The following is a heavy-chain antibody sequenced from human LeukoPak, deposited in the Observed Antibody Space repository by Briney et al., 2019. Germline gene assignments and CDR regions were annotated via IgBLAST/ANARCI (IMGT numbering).Heavy chain of an antibody. CDR3: VRDLRLGYSNSPDY. CDR2: VWHDGNNK. Sequence: GGSLRLSCAASGFSFRSYGMHWVRQAPGKGLEWLTIVWHDGNNKYYADSVKGRFTISRDNSKNMLYLQMSSLRAEDTALYYCVRDLRLGYSNSPDYWGQGTLVTVSS. V-gene: IGHV3-33*01. CDR1: GFSFRSYG. D-gene: IGHD2-2*01. J-gene: IGHJ4*02.